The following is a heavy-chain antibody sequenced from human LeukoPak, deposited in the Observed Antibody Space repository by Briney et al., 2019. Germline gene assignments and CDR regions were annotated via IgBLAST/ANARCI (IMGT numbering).Heavy chain of an antibody. CDR2: TYYRSKWYN. J-gene: IGHJ6*02. CDR3: ARDKLGILDYYYYGMDV. Sequence: SQTLSLTCALSGDSVSINSAAWNWIRQSPSRRLEWLGRTYYRSKWYNDHAVSVKSRITINPDTSKNQFSLQLNSVTPEDTAVYYCARDKLGILDYYYYGMDVWGQGTTVTVSS. CDR1: GDSVSINSAA. D-gene: IGHD7-27*01. V-gene: IGHV6-1*01.